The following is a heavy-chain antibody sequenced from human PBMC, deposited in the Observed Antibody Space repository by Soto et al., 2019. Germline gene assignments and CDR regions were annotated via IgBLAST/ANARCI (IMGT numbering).Heavy chain of an antibody. Sequence: QVQLQESGPGLVKPSETLSLTCTVSGYSISNYYWSWIRQPPGKGLEWIGYIYYSGSTNYNPSLKSGVTISVDTSKNQFSLKLGSVTAADTAVYYCARHLWVGSSWYLGAFDIWGQGTMVTVSS. V-gene: IGHV4-59*08. CDR3: ARHLWVGSSWYLGAFDI. J-gene: IGHJ3*02. D-gene: IGHD6-13*01. CDR2: IYYSGST. CDR1: GYSISNYY.